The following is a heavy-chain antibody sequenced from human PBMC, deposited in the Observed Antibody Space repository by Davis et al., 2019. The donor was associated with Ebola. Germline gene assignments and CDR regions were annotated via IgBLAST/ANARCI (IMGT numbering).Heavy chain of an antibody. CDR1: GFTFTSSA. CDR2: IVVVSGNT. Sequence: SVKVSCKASGFTFTSSAGQWVRQARGQRLDWMGWIVVVSGNTNYAQKFQERVTITRDMATSTDYMELSSLRYEEKAVYYCAEDGRFRELVDYWDQGTMVTVS. D-gene: IGHD3-10*01. V-gene: IGHV1-58*01. CDR3: AEDGRFRELVDY. J-gene: IGHJ4*02.